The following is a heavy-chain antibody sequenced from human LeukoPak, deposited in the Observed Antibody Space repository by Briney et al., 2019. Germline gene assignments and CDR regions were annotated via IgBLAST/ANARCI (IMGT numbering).Heavy chain of an antibody. V-gene: IGHV4-39*01. CDR3: ARHPPYTAYSGSWGGNYFDY. Sequence: KPSETLSLTXSVSGGSISSSGYYWGWIRQPPGKGLEWIGTIYYSGSTYYNPSLKSRVTISVNTSKNQFSLNLRSVTAAETAVYYCARHPPYTAYSGSWGGNYFDYWGQGTLVTVSS. J-gene: IGHJ4*02. D-gene: IGHD6-13*01. CDR1: GGSISSSGYY. CDR2: IYYSGST.